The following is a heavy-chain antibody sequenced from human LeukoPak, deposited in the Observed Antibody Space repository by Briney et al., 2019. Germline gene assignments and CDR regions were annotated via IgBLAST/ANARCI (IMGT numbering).Heavy chain of an antibody. V-gene: IGHV3-23*01. CDR1: GFTFSSYA. D-gene: IGHD3-10*01. Sequence: GGSLRLSCAASGFTFSSYAMSWVRQAPGKGLEWVSAISGSGGSTYYADSVKGRFTISRDNSKNTLYLQMNRLRAEDTAIYYCAKVAHYYGSGSYYEYYFDYWGQGTLVTVSS. CDR2: ISGSGGST. J-gene: IGHJ4*02. CDR3: AKVAHYYGSGSYYEYYFDY.